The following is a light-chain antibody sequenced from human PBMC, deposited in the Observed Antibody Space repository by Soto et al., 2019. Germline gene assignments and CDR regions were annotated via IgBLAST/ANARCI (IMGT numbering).Light chain of an antibody. CDR2: DAS. CDR1: QDISNY. V-gene: IGKV1-33*01. Sequence: DIQMTQSPSSLSTSVGDRVTITCQASQDISNYLNWYQQKPGKAPKLLIYDASNLETGVPSRFSGSGSGTDFTITISNLQPEYIATYYCQQYDNLPPMFTFGVGTKVEIK. CDR3: QQYDNLPPMFT. J-gene: IGKJ4*01.